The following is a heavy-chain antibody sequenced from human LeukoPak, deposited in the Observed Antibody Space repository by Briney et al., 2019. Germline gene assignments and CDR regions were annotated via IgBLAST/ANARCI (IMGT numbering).Heavy chain of an antibody. CDR1: GYTFTSYD. D-gene: IGHD3-3*01. Sequence: SVKVSCKASGYTFTSYDINWVRQATGQGLEWMGWMNPNSGNTGYAQKFQGRVTMTRNTSISTAYMELSSLRSEDTAVYYCARGLKVYDFWSGYARNWFDPWGQGTLVIVSS. J-gene: IGHJ5*02. CDR2: MNPNSGNT. V-gene: IGHV1-8*01. CDR3: ARGLKVYDFWSGYARNWFDP.